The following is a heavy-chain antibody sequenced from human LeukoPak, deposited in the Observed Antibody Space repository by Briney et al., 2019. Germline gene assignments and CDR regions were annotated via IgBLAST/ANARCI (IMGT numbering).Heavy chain of an antibody. D-gene: IGHD4-23*01. CDR3: ARRDHGGNPGDY. J-gene: IGHJ4*02. CDR2: IDPSDSYT. CDR1: GYSFTSYW. Sequence: GESLKISCKGSGYSFTSYWISWVRQMPGKGLEWMGRIDPSDSYTKYSPSFQGHLTISADQSISTAYLQWSSLKASDTAMYYCARRDHGGNPGDYWGQGTLVTVSS. V-gene: IGHV5-10-1*01.